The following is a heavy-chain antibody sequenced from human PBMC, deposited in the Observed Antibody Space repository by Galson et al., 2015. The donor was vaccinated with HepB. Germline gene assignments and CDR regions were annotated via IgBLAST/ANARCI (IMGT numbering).Heavy chain of an antibody. CDR3: VLLRGYDLKPLDY. CDR1: TFIFSAYS. CDR2: ISSSSTTI. J-gene: IGHJ4*02. D-gene: IGHD5-12*01. Sequence: SLRLSCAASTFIFSAYSMDWVRQAPGKGLEWVSYISSSSTTIYYADSVKGRFTISRDNAKNSLYLQVNSLRAEDTAVYYCVLLRGYDLKPLDYWGQGTLVTVSS. V-gene: IGHV3-48*04.